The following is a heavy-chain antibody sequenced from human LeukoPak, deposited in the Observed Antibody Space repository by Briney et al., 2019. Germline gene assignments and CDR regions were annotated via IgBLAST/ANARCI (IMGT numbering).Heavy chain of an antibody. Sequence: GGSLRLSCAASGFTFSDHSMDWVRQAPGKGLEWVGRTKSKANSYTTQYAASVKGRFTISRDDSKNSLYLQMNSLKTEDTAVYYCARGSSGVTISSYGMDVWGKGTTVTVSS. V-gene: IGHV3-72*01. D-gene: IGHD3-9*01. CDR3: ARGSSGVTISSYGMDV. CDR2: TKSKANSYTT. J-gene: IGHJ6*04. CDR1: GFTFSDHS.